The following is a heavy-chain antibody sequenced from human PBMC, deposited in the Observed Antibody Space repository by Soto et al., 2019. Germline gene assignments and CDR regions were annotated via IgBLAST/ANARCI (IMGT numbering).Heavy chain of an antibody. CDR3: ARVASSSWYGGDFDY. CDR1: GYTFTSYG. CDR2: ISAYNGNT. Sequence: ASVKVSCKDSGYTFTSYGISWVRQAPGQGLEWMGWISAYNGNTNYAQKLQGRVTMTTDTSTSTAYMELRSLRSDDTAVYYCARVASSSWYGGDFDYWGQGTLVTVSS. J-gene: IGHJ4*02. D-gene: IGHD6-13*01. V-gene: IGHV1-18*01.